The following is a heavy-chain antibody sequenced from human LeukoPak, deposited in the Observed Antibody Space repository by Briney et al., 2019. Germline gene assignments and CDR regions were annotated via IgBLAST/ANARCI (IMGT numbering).Heavy chain of an antibody. Sequence: GGSLRLSCAASGFTFSSYAMSWFRQAPGKGLEWVGFIRSKAYGGTTEYAASVKGRFTISRDDSKSIAYLQMNSLKTEDTAVYYCTRGSGGGPTTKIDYWGQGTLVTVSS. J-gene: IGHJ4*02. V-gene: IGHV3-49*03. CDR1: GFTFSSYA. D-gene: IGHD6-25*01. CDR3: TRGSGGGPTTKIDY. CDR2: IRSKAYGGTT.